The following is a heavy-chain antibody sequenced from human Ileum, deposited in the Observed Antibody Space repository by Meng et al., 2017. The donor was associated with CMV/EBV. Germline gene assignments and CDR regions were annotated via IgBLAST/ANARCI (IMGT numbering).Heavy chain of an antibody. V-gene: IGHV4-34*01. Sequence: SETLSLTCGVSDGSFSDYYWTWIRQSPGRGLEWIGEISHSGSLNYNPPLKSRVTISMDTSKDQVSLRLSSGAAADTAVYYWARGNFYHGMDVWGQGTRVTVSS. CDR1: DGSFSDYY. CDR3: ARGNFYHGMDV. D-gene: IGHD3-3*01. J-gene: IGHJ6*02. CDR2: ISHSGSL.